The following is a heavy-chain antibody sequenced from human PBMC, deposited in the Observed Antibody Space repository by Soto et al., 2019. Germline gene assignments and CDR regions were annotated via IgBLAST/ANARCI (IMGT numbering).Heavy chain of an antibody. CDR3: ARAPYGSGTKPYYFDY. CDR2: NYYSRTT. D-gene: IGHD3-10*01. Sequence: SETLSLTCTVSGGCINSRGYYWTWIRQHPGKGLDWIGSNYYSRTTYYKPSLKSRVTISVDKSKNQFSLILSSVTAADTAVYYCARAPYGSGTKPYYFDYWGQGTLVTVSS. J-gene: IGHJ4*02. V-gene: IGHV4-39*07. CDR1: GGCINSRGYY.